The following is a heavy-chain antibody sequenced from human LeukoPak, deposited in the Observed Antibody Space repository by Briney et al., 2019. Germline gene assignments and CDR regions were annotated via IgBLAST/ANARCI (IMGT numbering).Heavy chain of an antibody. D-gene: IGHD3-10*01. J-gene: IGHJ4*02. Sequence: GGSLRLSCAASGFTFSSYSMNWVRQAPGKGLEWVSSISSSSSYIYYADSVKGRFTISRDNAKNSLYLQMNSLRAEDTAVYHCARSGDDYFDYWGQGTLVTVSS. V-gene: IGHV3-21*01. CDR1: GFTFSSYS. CDR2: ISSSSSYI. CDR3: ARSGDDYFDY.